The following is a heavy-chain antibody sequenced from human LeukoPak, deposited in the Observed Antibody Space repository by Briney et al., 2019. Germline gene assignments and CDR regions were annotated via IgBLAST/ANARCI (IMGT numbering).Heavy chain of an antibody. CDR1: GGTFSNYA. V-gene: IGHV1-69*04. D-gene: IGHD1-14*01. J-gene: IGHJ4*02. CDR3: ARAFAKTGKYYFDY. Sequence: SVKVSCKASGGTFSNYAISWVRQAPGQGIEWMGRIIPIFGIANYAQKFQGRVTITADKSTSTAYMELSSLRSEDTAVYYCARAFAKTGKYYFDYWGQGTLVTVSS. CDR2: IIPIFGIA.